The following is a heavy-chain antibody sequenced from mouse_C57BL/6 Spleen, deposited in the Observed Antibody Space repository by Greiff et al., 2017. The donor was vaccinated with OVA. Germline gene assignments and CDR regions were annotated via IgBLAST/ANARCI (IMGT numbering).Heavy chain of an antibody. CDR1: GYTFTSYW. J-gene: IGHJ2*01. CDR2: IDPSDSYT. Sequence: QVQLKQPGAELVMPGASVKLSCKASGYTFTSYWMHWVKQRPGQGLEWIGEIDPSDSYTNYNQKFKGKSTLTVDKSSSTAYMQLSSLTSEDSAVYYCARGLPSRVFDYWGQGTTLTVSS. V-gene: IGHV1-69*01. D-gene: IGHD2-2*01. CDR3: ARGLPSRVFDY.